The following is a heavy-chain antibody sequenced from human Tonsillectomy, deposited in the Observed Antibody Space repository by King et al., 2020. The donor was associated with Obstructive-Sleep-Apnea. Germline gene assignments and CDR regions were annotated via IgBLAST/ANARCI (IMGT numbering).Heavy chain of an antibody. Sequence: VQLVESGGGLVQPGGSLRLTCAASGFTFRRYWMSWVRQAPGKGLEWVANIREDGGEKNYVDSVKGQFTISRDNAKNSLYLQMNSLRAEDTAVYYCARDPPQWELPLDYWGLGTLVTVSS. J-gene: IGHJ4*02. CDR2: IREDGGEK. V-gene: IGHV3-7*03. D-gene: IGHD1-26*01. CDR1: GFTFRRYW. CDR3: ARDPPQWELPLDY.